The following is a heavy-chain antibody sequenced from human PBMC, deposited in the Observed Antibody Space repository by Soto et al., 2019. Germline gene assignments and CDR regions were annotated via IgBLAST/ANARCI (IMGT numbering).Heavy chain of an antibody. CDR1: GFTFSSYS. CDR2: ISSSSSYI. CDR3: ARDLITGTMAV. V-gene: IGHV3-21*01. Sequence: LGGALRLSCAASGFTFSSYSMNWVRQAPGKGLEWVSSISSSSSYIYYADSVKGRFTVSRDNAKNSLYLQMNSLRAEDTAVYYCARDLITGTMAVWGKGTTVTVSS. J-gene: IGHJ6*04. D-gene: IGHD1-20*01.